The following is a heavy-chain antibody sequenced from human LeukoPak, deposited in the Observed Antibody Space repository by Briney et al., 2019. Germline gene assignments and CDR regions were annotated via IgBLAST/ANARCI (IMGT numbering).Heavy chain of an antibody. J-gene: IGHJ6*02. CDR3: ARDSPVVPAAIFYYYYGMDV. CDR2: INPSGGST. D-gene: IGHD2-2*01. V-gene: IGHV1-46*01. Sequence: ASVKVSCKASGYTFTSYYMHWVRQAPGQGREWMGIINPSGGSTSYAQKFQGRVTMTRDTSPSTVYLELRRLRSEATAVYYCARDSPVVPAAIFYYYYGMDVWGQGPTVTVSS. CDR1: GYTFTSYY.